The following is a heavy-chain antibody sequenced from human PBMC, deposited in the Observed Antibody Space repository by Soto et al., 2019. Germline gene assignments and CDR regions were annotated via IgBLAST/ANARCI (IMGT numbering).Heavy chain of an antibody. J-gene: IGHJ6*03. CDR3: AEEGRSSSYYYYYYMDV. V-gene: IGHV3-23*01. Sequence: GSLRLSCAASGFTFSSYAMSWVRQAPGKGLEWVSVISGSGDSTYYADSVKGRFTISRDNSKNTLFLQMNSLRAEDTAVYYCAEEGRSSSYYYYYYMDVWGKGTTVTVSS. D-gene: IGHD6-6*01. CDR1: GFTFSSYA. CDR2: ISGSGDST.